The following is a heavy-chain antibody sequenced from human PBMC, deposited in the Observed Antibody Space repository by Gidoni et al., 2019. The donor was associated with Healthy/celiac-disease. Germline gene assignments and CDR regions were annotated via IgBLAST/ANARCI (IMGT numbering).Heavy chain of an antibody. CDR2: ISSSSSYI. Sequence: EVQLVESGGGLAKPGGSLRLPCPASGFTFTSYSMNWVRRAPGKGPEWVSSISSSSSYIYYADSVKGRFTISRDNAKNSLYLQMNSLRAEDTAVYYCARDRGFGEAIDYWGQGTLVTVSS. D-gene: IGHD3-10*01. CDR3: ARDRGFGEAIDY. J-gene: IGHJ4*02. V-gene: IGHV3-21*01. CDR1: GFTFTSYS.